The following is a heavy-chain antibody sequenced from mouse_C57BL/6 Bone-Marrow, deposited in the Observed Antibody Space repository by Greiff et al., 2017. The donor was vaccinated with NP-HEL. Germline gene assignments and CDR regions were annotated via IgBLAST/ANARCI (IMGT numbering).Heavy chain of an antibody. Sequence: VQLQQSGAELVRPGASVKLSCTASGFNIKDDYMHWVKQRPEQGLEWIGWIDPENGDTEYASKFQGKATITADTSSNTAYLQLSSLTSEDTAVYYCTTSDYYSNYAWFAYGGQGTLVTVSA. J-gene: IGHJ3*01. D-gene: IGHD2-5*01. V-gene: IGHV14-4*01. CDR3: TTSDYYSNYAWFAY. CDR2: IDPENGDT. CDR1: GFNIKDDY.